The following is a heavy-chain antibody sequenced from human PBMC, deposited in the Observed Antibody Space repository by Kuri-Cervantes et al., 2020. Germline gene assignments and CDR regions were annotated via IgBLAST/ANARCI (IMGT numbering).Heavy chain of an antibody. Sequence: ASGKVSCKASGYTFTGYYMHWVRQAPGQGLEWMGWISAYNGNTNYAQKLQGRVTMTTDTSTSTAYMELRSLRSDDTAVYYCARDRAFGDGHFDYWGQGTLVTVSS. CDR2: ISAYNGNT. V-gene: IGHV1-18*04. CDR1: GYTFTGYY. J-gene: IGHJ4*02. CDR3: ARDRAFGDGHFDY. D-gene: IGHD3-10*01.